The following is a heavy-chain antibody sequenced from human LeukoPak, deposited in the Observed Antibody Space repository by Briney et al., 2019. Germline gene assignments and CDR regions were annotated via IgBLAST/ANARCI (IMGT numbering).Heavy chain of an antibody. CDR2: IIPIFGTA. Sequence: SVKVSCKASGGTFSSYAISWVRQAPGQGLEWMGGIIPIFGTANYAQKFQGRVTITTDESTSTAYMELSSLRSEDTAVYYCARGGREHAVVPAAIQDYYYYMDVWGKGTTVTVSS. V-gene: IGHV1-69*05. CDR1: GGTFSSYA. D-gene: IGHD2-2*02. CDR3: ARGGREHAVVPAAIQDYYYYMDV. J-gene: IGHJ6*03.